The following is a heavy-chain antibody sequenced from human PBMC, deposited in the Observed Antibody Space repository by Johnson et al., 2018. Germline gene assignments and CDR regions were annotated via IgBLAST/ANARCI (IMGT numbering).Heavy chain of an antibody. CDR1: GFTFGRYD. CDR2: IWYDGSNK. CDR3: ARDQDCSSTSCLGMDV. Sequence: QVQLVQSGGGVVEPGRSLRLSCAASGFTFGRYDMHWVRQAPGKGLEWVAVIWYDGSNKYYADSVKGRFTISRDNSKNTLYLQMNSLRAEDTAVYYCARDQDCSSTSCLGMDVWGQGTTVTVSS. V-gene: IGHV3-33*01. J-gene: IGHJ6*02. D-gene: IGHD2-2*01.